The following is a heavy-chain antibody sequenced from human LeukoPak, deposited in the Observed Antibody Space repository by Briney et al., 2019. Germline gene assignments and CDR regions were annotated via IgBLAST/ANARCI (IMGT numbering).Heavy chain of an antibody. V-gene: IGHV4-39*07. J-gene: IGHJ6*02. CDR3: ARDLGTMVRGVPPLNYYYYGMDV. CDR2: IYYSGST. Sequence: KSSETLSLTCTVSGGSISSSSYYWGWIRQPPGKGLEWIGSIYYSGSTNYNPSLKSRVTISVDTSKNQFSLKLSSVTAADTAVYYCARDLGTMVRGVPPLNYYYYGMDVWGQGTTVTVSS. CDR1: GGSISSSSYY. D-gene: IGHD3-10*01.